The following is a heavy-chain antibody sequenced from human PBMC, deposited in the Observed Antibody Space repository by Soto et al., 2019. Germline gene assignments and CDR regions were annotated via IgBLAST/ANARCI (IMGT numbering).Heavy chain of an antibody. CDR3: ARDLTSSWSHYFDY. V-gene: IGHV1-69*12. CDR1: GGTFSSYA. CDR2: IIPIFGTA. J-gene: IGHJ4*02. Sequence: QVQLVQSGAEVKKPGSSVKVSCKASGGTFSSYAISWVRQAPGQGLEWMGGIIPIFGTANYAQKFQGRVTXXAXEXMSTAYMELSSLRSEDTAVYYCARDLTSSWSHYFDYWGQGTLVTVSS. D-gene: IGHD6-13*01.